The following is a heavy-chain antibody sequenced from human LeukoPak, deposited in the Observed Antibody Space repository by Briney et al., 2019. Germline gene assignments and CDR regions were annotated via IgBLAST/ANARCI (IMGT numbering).Heavy chain of an antibody. CDR1: GFTFSSYG. CDR2: IRYDGSNK. Sequence: TGGSLRLSCAASGFTFSSYGMHWVRQAPGKGLEWVAFIRYDGSNKYYADSVKGRFTISRYNSKNTLYLQMNSLRAEDTAVYYCAKDEGELLAYYYYMDVWGKGTTVTISS. D-gene: IGHD1-26*01. V-gene: IGHV3-30*02. J-gene: IGHJ6*03. CDR3: AKDEGELLAYYYYMDV.